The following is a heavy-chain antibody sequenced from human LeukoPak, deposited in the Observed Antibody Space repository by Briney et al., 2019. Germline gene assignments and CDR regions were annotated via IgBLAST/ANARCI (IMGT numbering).Heavy chain of an antibody. V-gene: IGHV1-2*02. CDR3: ARANQNYSDS. D-gene: IGHD1-14*01. CDR2: IIPNNGGT. Sequence: ASVKVSCKTSGYTFTDYYMHWVRQAPGQGLEWMGWIIPNNGGTNYAQKFQGRVTMTRDTSINTAFMEVRRLGSDDTAIYYCARANQNYSDSWGQGTLVTVSA. CDR1: GYTFTDYY. J-gene: IGHJ4*02.